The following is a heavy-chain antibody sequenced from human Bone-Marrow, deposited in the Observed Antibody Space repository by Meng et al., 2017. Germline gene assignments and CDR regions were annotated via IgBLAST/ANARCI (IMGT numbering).Heavy chain of an antibody. Sequence: QVRLVQPGAEGKKPGSSVKVSCKASGGTFSSYAISWVRQAPGQGLEWMGGIIPIFGTANYAQKFQGRVTITADESTSTAYMELSSLRSEDTAVYYCAREGIAAASLQDWGQGTLVTVSS. CDR1: GGTFSSYA. CDR3: AREGIAAASLQD. V-gene: IGHV1-69*12. D-gene: IGHD6-13*01. CDR2: IIPIFGTA. J-gene: IGHJ1*01.